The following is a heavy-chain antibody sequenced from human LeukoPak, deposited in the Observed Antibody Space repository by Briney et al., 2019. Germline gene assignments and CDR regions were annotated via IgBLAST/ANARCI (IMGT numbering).Heavy chain of an antibody. D-gene: IGHD5-18*01. CDR1: GFTFSNYE. CDR2: ISGSGSRR. Sequence: PGGSLRLSCAASGFTFSNYEMNWVGQAPGKGVEGVSYISGSGSRRYYEDSVKGGFTISRENAKDSVYLQMNSLRAEDTAVYYCARVRSGYSHENYFDYWGQGTLVTVSS. CDR3: ARVRSGYSHENYFDY. J-gene: IGHJ4*02. V-gene: IGHV3-48*03.